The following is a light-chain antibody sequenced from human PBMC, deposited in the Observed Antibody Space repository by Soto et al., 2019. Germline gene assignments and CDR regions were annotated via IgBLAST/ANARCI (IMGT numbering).Light chain of an antibody. J-gene: IGKJ1*01. CDR2: KAS. CDR1: RSIINW. CDR3: QQYSDHWT. V-gene: IGKV1-5*03. Sequence: DIQLTQSPSTLSASEGDRFTITCRASRSIINWLAWYQQISGKGPKLLIYKASNLQTGVPSRFSGSGYGTEFTLTISSLQPDDVATYYCQQYSDHWTFGQGTKVDIK.